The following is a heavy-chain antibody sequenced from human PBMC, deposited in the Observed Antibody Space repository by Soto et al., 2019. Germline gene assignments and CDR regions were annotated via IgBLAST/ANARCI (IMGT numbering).Heavy chain of an antibody. CDR2: IYYSGST. D-gene: IGHD6-6*01. CDR1: GGSISSGGYY. J-gene: IGHJ5*02. V-gene: IGHV4-31*03. Sequence: QVQLQESGTGLVKPSQTLSLTCTVSGGSISSGGYYWSWIRQHPGQGLEWIGYIYYSGSTYYNPSLKSRVTISVDTAKNQFSLKLSSVTAADTDVYYCARECSSSSTWFDPWGQGTLVTVSS. CDR3: ARECSSSSTWFDP.